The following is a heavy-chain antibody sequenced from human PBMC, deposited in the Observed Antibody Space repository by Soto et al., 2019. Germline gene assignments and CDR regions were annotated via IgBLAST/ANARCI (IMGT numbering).Heavy chain of an antibody. V-gene: IGHV3-66*01. CDR1: GFTVSSNY. D-gene: IGHD6-13*01. J-gene: IGHJ4*02. CDR2: IYSGGST. CDR3: ARGQYSSSSDY. Sequence: EVQLVESGGGLVQPGGSLRLSCAASGFTVSSNYMSWVRQAPGKGLEWVSVIYSGGSTYYADSVKGRFTISRDNSKNTLYRQMNSLRAEDTAVYYCARGQYSSSSDYWGQGTLVTVSS.